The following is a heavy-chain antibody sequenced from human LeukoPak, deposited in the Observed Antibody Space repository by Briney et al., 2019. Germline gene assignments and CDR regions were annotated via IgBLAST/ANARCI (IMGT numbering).Heavy chain of an antibody. CDR3: ARHGPLRLGELSLNY. D-gene: IGHD3-16*02. V-gene: IGHV5-51*01. J-gene: IGHJ4*02. CDR2: IYLGDSDT. CDR1: GYSFTSYW. Sequence: GESLKISCKGSGYSFTSYWIGWVRQMPGKGLEWMGIIYLGDSDTRYSPSFQGQVTISADKSISTAYLQWSSLKASDTAMYYCARHGPLRLGELSLNYWGQGTLVTVSS.